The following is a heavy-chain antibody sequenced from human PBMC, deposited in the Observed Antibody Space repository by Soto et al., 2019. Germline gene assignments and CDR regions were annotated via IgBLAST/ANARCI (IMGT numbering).Heavy chain of an antibody. CDR3: ARDWRDYSGGSCCSEYYFDY. V-gene: IGHV3-11*01. J-gene: IGHJ4*02. CDR1: GFTFSDYY. D-gene: IGHD2-15*01. Sequence: QVQLVESGGGLVKPGGSLRLSCAASGFTFSDYYMSWIRQAPGKGLEWVSYISSSGSSIYYADSVKGRFTISRDNAKNSLYLQMNSLRAEDTAVYYCARDWRDYSGGSCCSEYYFDYWGQGTLVTVSS. CDR2: ISSSGSSI.